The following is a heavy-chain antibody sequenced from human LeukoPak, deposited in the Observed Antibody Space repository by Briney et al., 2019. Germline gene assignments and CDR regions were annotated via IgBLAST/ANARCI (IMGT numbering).Heavy chain of an antibody. V-gene: IGHV3-48*03. J-gene: IGHJ4*02. CDR3: ARSSYDSSGWNFDY. CDR1: GFTFSSYE. D-gene: IGHD3-22*01. Sequence: PGGSLRLSCAASGFTFSSYEMNRVRQAPGKGLEWVSYISSSGSTIYYADSVKGRFTISRDNAKNSLYLQMNSLRAEDTAVYYCARSSYDSSGWNFDYWGQGTLVTVSS. CDR2: ISSSGSTI.